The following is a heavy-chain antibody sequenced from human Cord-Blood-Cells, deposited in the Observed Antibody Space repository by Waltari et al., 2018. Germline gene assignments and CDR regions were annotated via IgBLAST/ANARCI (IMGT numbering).Heavy chain of an antibody. CDR1: GGTFSSYA. J-gene: IGHJ6*02. D-gene: IGHD4-4*01. V-gene: IGHV1-69*12. CDR2: IIPIFGTA. CDR3: ARGPAYSNYYYYGMDV. Sequence: QVQLVQSGAEVKKPGSSVKVSCKAPGGTFSSYAISWVRQATGQGLEWMGGIIPIFGTANYAQKFQGRVTITADESTSTAYMELSSLRSEDTAVYYCARGPAYSNYYYYGMDVWGQGTTVTVSS.